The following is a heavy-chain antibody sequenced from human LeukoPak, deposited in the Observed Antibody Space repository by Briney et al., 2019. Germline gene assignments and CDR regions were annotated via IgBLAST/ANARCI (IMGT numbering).Heavy chain of an antibody. CDR2: IYTSGST. J-gene: IGHJ6*02. Sequence: PSETLSLTCTVSGGPISSGSYYWSWIRQPAGKGLEWIGRIYTSGSTNYNPSLKSRVTISVDTSKNQFSLKLSSVTAADTAVYYCATGYSSSWYPYGMDVWGQGTTVTVSS. V-gene: IGHV4-61*02. D-gene: IGHD6-13*01. CDR1: GGPISSGSYY. CDR3: ATGYSSSWYPYGMDV.